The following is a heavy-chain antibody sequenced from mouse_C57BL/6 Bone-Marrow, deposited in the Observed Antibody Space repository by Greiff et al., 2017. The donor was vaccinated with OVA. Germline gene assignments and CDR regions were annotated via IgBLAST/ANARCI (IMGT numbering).Heavy chain of an antibody. Sequence: EVQLVESGGGLVKPGGSLKLSCAASGFTFSSYAMSWVRQTPEKRLEWVATISDGGSYTYYPDNVKGRFTITRDNAKNNLYQQMSHMKSEDTAMYYCAEGYVDVWGSGTTVTLSS. CDR3: AEGYVDV. CDR2: ISDGGSYT. V-gene: IGHV5-4*01. CDR1: GFTFSSYA. J-gene: IGHJ1*01.